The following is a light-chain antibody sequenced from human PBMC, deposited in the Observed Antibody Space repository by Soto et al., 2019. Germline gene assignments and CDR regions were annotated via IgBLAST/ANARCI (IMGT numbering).Light chain of an antibody. V-gene: IGKV1-5*01. CDR2: DAS. J-gene: IGKJ1*01. CDR1: QSISSS. CDR3: QQYNSYSPRT. Sequence: MTQSPSTLSVSPGERATLSCRASQSISSSFAWYQQKPGKAPKLLIYDASSLASGVPSRFSGSGSGTEFTLTISSLQPDDFATYYCQQYNSYSPRTFGQGTKVDIK.